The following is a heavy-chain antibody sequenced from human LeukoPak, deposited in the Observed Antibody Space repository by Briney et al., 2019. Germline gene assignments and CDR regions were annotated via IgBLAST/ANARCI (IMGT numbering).Heavy chain of an antibody. J-gene: IGHJ4*02. D-gene: IGHD3-3*01. Sequence: PGGSLRLSCAASGNYWMHWVRQAPGKGLVWVSHINSDGSWTSYADSVKGRFTISRDNSKNTLYLQMNSLRAEDTAVYYCAKDATYYDFWSGPMGTYFDYWGQGTLVTVSS. CDR3: AKDATYYDFWSGPMGTYFDY. CDR2: INSDGSWT. CDR1: GNYW. V-gene: IGHV3-74*01.